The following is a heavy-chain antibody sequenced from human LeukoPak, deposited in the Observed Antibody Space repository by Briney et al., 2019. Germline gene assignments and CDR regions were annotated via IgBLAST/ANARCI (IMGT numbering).Heavy chain of an antibody. CDR3: AKGPSYGPSSPFDY. D-gene: IGHD5-18*01. Sequence: GGSLRLSCAASGFTVSSNYMSWVRQAPGKGLEWVSIIYRGGSTYYADSVKGRFTISRDNSKNTLYLQMNSLRAEDTAVYYCAKGPSYGPSSPFDYWGQGTLVTVSS. CDR1: GFTVSSNY. CDR2: IYRGGST. J-gene: IGHJ4*02. V-gene: IGHV3-66*01.